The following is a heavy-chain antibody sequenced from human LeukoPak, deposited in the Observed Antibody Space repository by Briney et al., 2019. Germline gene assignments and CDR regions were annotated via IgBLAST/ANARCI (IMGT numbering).Heavy chain of an antibody. CDR3: ARHVETSDFWSGYFPYYYFDY. J-gene: IGHJ4*02. V-gene: IGHV4-34*01. D-gene: IGHD3-3*01. CDR2: INHSGST. Sequence: PGGSLRLSCAASGFAVSSSYMSWIRQPPGKGLEWIGEINHSGSTNYNPSLKSRVTISVDTSKNQFSLKLSSVTAADTAVYYCARHVETSDFWSGYFPYYYFDYWGQGTLVTVSS. CDR1: GFAVSSSY.